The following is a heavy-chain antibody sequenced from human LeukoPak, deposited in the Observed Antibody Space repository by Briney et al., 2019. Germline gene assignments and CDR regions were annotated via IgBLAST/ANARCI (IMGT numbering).Heavy chain of an antibody. CDR1: GFTFSSYS. CDR2: ISSSSSYI. D-gene: IGHD3-3*01. Sequence: GGSLRLSCAASGFTFSSYSMNWVRQAPGKGLEWVSSISSSSSYIYYADSVKGRFTISRDNAKNSLYLQMNSLRAEDTAVYYCARVASGNWYFDLWGRGTLVTVSS. CDR3: ARVASGNWYFDL. V-gene: IGHV3-21*01. J-gene: IGHJ2*01.